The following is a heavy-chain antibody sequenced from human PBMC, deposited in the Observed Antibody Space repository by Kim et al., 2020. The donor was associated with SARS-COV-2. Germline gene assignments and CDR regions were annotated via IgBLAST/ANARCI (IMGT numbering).Heavy chain of an antibody. CDR1: GGSFSGYY. CDR2: INHSGST. J-gene: IGHJ4*02. V-gene: IGHV4-34*01. D-gene: IGHD5-18*01. CDR3: ARGLRTSYGSVGYYFDY. Sequence: SETLSLTCAVYGGSFSGYYWSWIRQPPGKGLEWIGEINHSGSTNYNPSLKSRVTISVDTSKNQFSLKLSSVTAADTAVYYCARGLRTSYGSVGYYFDYWGQGTLVTVSS.